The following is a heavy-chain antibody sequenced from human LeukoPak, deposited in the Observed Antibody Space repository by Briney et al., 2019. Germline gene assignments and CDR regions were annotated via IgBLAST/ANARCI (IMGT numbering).Heavy chain of an antibody. J-gene: IGHJ4*02. CDR2: IYHSGST. CDR3: ARGGIVVVTAIRPAYYFDY. Sequence: PSQTLSLTCAVSGGSISSGGYSWSWIRQPPGKGLEWIGYIYHSGSTYYNPSLKSRVTISVDTSKNQFSLKLSSVTAADTAVYYCARGGIVVVTAIRPAYYFDYWGQGTLVTVSS. CDR1: GGSISSGGYS. V-gene: IGHV4-30-2*01. D-gene: IGHD2-21*02.